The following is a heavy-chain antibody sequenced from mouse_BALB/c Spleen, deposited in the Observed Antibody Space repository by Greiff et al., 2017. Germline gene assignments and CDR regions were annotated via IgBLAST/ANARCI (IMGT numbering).Heavy chain of an antibody. D-gene: IGHD2-3*01. V-gene: IGHV3-6*02. CDR1: GYSITSGYY. Sequence: VQLQQSGPGLVKPSQSLSLTCSVTGYSITSGYYWNWIRQFPGNKLEWMGYISYDGSNNYNPSLKNRISITRDTSKNQFFLKLNSVTTEDTATYYCARDPIYDGYYVAMDYWGQGTSVTVSS. CDR3: ARDPIYDGYYVAMDY. J-gene: IGHJ4*01. CDR2: ISYDGSN.